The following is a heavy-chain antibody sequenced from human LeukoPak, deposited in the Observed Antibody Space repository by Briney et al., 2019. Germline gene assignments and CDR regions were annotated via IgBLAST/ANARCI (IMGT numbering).Heavy chain of an antibody. D-gene: IGHD4-11*01. CDR2: IFISGST. V-gene: IGHV4-4*07. CDR3: AREGTTATSTRYYYYTDV. CDR1: GGSISSSY. Sequence: SETLSLTCTVSGGSISSSYWSWIRQPAGKGLEWIARIFISGSTNYNPSLKSRVTISVDKSKNQFSLKLTSVTAADTAVYYCAREGTTATSTRYYYYTDVWGKGTSVTVSS. J-gene: IGHJ6*03.